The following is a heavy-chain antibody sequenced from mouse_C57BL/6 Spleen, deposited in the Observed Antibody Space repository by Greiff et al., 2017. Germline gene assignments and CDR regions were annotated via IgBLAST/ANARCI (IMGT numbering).Heavy chain of an antibody. V-gene: IGHV1-81*01. CDR3: ARRTAQAYYYAMDY. D-gene: IGHD3-2*02. J-gene: IGHJ4*01. Sequence: QVQLQQSGAELARPGASVKLSCKASGYTFTSYGISWVKQRTGQGLEWIGEIYPRSGNTYYNEKFKGKDTLTADKSSSTAYMELRSLTSEDSAVYFCARRTAQAYYYAMDYWGQGTSVTVSS. CDR1: GYTFTSYG. CDR2: IYPRSGNT.